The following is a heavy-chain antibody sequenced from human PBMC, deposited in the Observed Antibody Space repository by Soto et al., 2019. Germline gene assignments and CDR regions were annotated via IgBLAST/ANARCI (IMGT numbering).Heavy chain of an antibody. Sequence: EMQLVESGGGLVQAGGSLRLSCAAAGFTVISNYMSWVRQAPGKGLEWVSVIYSGTGTGTYYADSVKGIFNISRDSSKNPLYLQMNSLRAEDKAVYYCARHDFGDLKWLEPWVQGTLVTLSS. CDR1: GFTVISNY. J-gene: IGHJ5*02. CDR3: ARHDFGDLKWLEP. V-gene: IGHV3-66*04. D-gene: IGHD4-17*01. CDR2: IYSGTGTGT.